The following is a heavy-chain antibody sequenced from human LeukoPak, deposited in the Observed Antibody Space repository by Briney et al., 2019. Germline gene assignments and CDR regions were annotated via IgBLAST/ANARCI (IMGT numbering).Heavy chain of an antibody. Sequence: GGSLRLSCAASGFTFSSYSMNWVRQAPGKGLEWVSSISSSSSYIYYADSVKGRFTISRDNAKNSLYLQMNSLRAEDTAVYYCAREGDYYDSSGYYWTPTFDYWGQGTLVTVSS. CDR1: GFTFSSYS. CDR2: ISSSSSYI. J-gene: IGHJ4*02. D-gene: IGHD3-22*01. CDR3: AREGDYYDSSGYYWTPTFDY. V-gene: IGHV3-21*01.